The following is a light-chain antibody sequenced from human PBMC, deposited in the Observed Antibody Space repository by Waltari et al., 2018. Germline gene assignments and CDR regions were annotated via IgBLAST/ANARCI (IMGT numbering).Light chain of an antibody. CDR3: QAWDDTTVV. V-gene: IGLV3-1*01. J-gene: IGLJ2*01. CDR1: GLGAKS. CDR2: SDD. Sequence: SYELTQPPSVSVSPGQTATTTCPGDGLGAKSVWGYHQKPGQSPVAVIYSDDKRPSGIPERFSGSNSGNTATLTIGGTQTTDEGDYYCQAWDDTTVVFGAGTKVTV.